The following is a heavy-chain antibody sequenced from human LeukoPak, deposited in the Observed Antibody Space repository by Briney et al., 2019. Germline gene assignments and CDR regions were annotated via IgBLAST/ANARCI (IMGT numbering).Heavy chain of an antibody. CDR3: AKDSAPERDYYDSSGYPDYYFDY. Sequence: PGGSLRLSCAASGFTFSSYGMHGVRQAPGKGLEWVAFIRYDGSNKYYADSVKGRFTISRDNSKNTLYLQMNSLRAEDTAVYYCAKDSAPERDYYDSSGYPDYYFDYWGQGTLVTVSS. CDR2: IRYDGSNK. CDR1: GFTFSSYG. D-gene: IGHD3-22*01. J-gene: IGHJ4*02. V-gene: IGHV3-30*02.